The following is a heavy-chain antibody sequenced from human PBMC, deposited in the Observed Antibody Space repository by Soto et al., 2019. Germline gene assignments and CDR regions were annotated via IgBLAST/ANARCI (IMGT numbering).Heavy chain of an antibody. V-gene: IGHV3-30-3*01. J-gene: IGHJ4*02. Sequence: PGGSLTLSCAASGFTFSIYAMHWVRPAPGKGLEWVAVISYDGSNKYYADSVKGRFTISRDNSKNTLYLQMNSLRTEDTAVYYCANSPGIASTTFDYWGQGTLVTVSS. CDR1: GFTFSIYA. CDR3: ANSPGIASTTFDY. CDR2: ISYDGSNK. D-gene: IGHD6-13*01.